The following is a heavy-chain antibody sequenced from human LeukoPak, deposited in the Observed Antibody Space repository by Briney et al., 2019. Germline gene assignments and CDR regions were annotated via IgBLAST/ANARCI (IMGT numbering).Heavy chain of an antibody. J-gene: IGHJ4*02. CDR1: GFTLSDYY. V-gene: IGHV3-72*01. Sequence: GGSLRLSCAASGFTLSDYYMDWVRQAPGKGLEWVGRSRNRANSYTTEYAASVKGRFTISRDEPKNSLYLQMNSLKTEDTAMYYCARGDSSGYSSYWGQGTLVTVSS. CDR3: ARGDSSGYSSY. CDR2: SRNRANSYTT. D-gene: IGHD3-22*01.